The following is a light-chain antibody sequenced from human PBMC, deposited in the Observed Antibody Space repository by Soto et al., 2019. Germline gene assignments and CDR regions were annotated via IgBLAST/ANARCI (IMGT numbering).Light chain of an antibody. CDR1: QGISSY. J-gene: IGKJ5*01. V-gene: IGKV1-9*01. CDR2: AAS. CDR3: QQLNSYPIT. Sequence: DIQLTQSPSFLSASVGDRVTITCRASQGISSYLAWYQQKPGNAPKLLIYAASTLQSGVPSRFSGSGSGTEFTLTISSLHPEDFATYYCQQLNSYPITFGQGTRLEIK.